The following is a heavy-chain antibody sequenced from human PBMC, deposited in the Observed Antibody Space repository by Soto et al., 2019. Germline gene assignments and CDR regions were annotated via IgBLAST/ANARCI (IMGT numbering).Heavy chain of an antibody. J-gene: IGHJ5*02. D-gene: IGHD4-17*01. CDR1: GFTFSSYA. CDR2: ISGSGGST. CDR3: ARPPIFSTVTSWFDP. V-gene: IGHV3-23*01. Sequence: EVQLLESGGGLVQPGGSLRLSCAASGFTFSSYAMSWVRQAPGKGLEWVSAISGSGGSTYYADSVKGRFTISRDNSKNTLYLQMNSLRAEDTAVYYCARPPIFSTVTSWFDPWGQGTLVTVSS.